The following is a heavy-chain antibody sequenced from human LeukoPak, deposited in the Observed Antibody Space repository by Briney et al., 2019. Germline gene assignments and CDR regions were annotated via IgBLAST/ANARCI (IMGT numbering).Heavy chain of an antibody. V-gene: IGHV3-23*01. J-gene: IGHJ6*02. CDR2: ISGSGGST. Sequence: GGSLRLSCAASGFTFSSYAMSWVRQAPGKGLEWVSAISGSGGSTYYADSVKGRFTISRDNSKNTLYLQMNSLRAEDTAVYYCAMIAARNYYYGMDVWGQGTTVTVPS. D-gene: IGHD6-6*01. CDR3: AMIAARNYYYGMDV. CDR1: GFTFSSYA.